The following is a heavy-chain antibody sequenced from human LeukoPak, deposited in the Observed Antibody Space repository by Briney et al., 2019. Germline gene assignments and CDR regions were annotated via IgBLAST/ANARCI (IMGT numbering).Heavy chain of an antibody. CDR1: GGSLSSGGYY. J-gene: IGHJ4*02. D-gene: IGHD3-10*01. CDR2: IYYSGST. V-gene: IGHV4-31*03. CDR3: ARAGGPYGSGSYYCDY. Sequence: SETPSLTCTVSGGSLSSGGYYWSWIRQHPGKGLEWIGYIYYSGSTYYNPSLKSRVTISVDTSKNQFSLKLSSVTAADTAVYYCARAGGPYGSGSYYCDYWGQGTLVTVSS.